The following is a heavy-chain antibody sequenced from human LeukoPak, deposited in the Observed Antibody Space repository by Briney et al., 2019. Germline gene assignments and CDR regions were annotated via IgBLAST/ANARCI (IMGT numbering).Heavy chain of an antibody. J-gene: IGHJ4*02. V-gene: IGHV4-59*01. CDR3: ARGVAAESSSYYFDY. Sequence: SETLSLTCTVSGGSISSYYWSWIRQPPGKGLEWIGYIYYSGSTNYNPSLKSRVTISVDTSKNQFSLKLSSVTAADTAVYYCARGVAAESSSYYFDYWGQGTLVTVSS. CDR1: GGSISSYY. D-gene: IGHD6-13*01. CDR2: IYYSGST.